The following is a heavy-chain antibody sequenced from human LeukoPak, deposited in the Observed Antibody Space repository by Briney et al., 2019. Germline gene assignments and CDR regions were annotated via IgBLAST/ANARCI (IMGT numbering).Heavy chain of an antibody. CDR1: GVIFNDYA. D-gene: IGHD3-3*01. Sequence: GGSLRLSCAASGVIFNDYAMHWVRQPPGKGLEWVSTISWNSGNKLYTDSVKGRFTISRDNAENSLYLQMNSLRPEDTALYYCAKDMDFWSGSDYWGQGTLVTVSS. J-gene: IGHJ4*02. V-gene: IGHV3-9*01. CDR3: AKDMDFWSGSDY. CDR2: ISWNSGNK.